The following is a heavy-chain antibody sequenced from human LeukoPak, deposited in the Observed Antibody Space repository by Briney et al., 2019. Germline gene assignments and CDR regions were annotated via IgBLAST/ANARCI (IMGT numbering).Heavy chain of an antibody. CDR2: ISSSGSFI. J-gene: IGHJ5*02. CDR3: ARDSHGSGWTINWFDP. Sequence: PGGSLRLSRAASGFTFSSYSMNWVRQAPGKGLEWVSSISSSGSFIYYADSVKGRFTISRDNAKNSLYLQMNSLRAEDTAVYYCARDSHGSGWTINWFDPWGQGTLVAVSS. CDR1: GFTFSSYS. D-gene: IGHD6-19*01. V-gene: IGHV3-21*01.